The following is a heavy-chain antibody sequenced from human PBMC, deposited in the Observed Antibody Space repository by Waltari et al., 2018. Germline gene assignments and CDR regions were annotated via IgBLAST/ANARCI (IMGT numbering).Heavy chain of an antibody. CDR2: IHPGGGST. J-gene: IGHJ3*02. V-gene: IGHV1-46*01. CDR3: AREVEAAGDAFDI. D-gene: IGHD6-13*01. Sequence: QVQLVQSGAEVKKPGASVKVSCKASGYTFTSYYMHWVRQAPGQGLEWMGIIHPGGGSTSYAQKFQGRVTMTRDTSTSTVYMELSSLRSEDTAVYYCAREVEAAGDAFDIWGQGTMVTVSS. CDR1: GYTFTSYY.